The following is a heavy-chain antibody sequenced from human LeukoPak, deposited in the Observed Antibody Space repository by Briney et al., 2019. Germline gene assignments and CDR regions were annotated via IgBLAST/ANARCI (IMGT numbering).Heavy chain of an antibody. V-gene: IGHV4-61*01. CDR1: GGSVSSGSYY. Sequence: SETLSLTCTVSGGSVSSGSYYWSWIRQPPGKGLEWIGYIYYSGSTNYNPSLKSRVTISVDTSKNQFSLKLSSVTAADTAVYCCARRTYSSGWSNFDYWGQGTLVTVSS. CDR2: IYYSGST. CDR3: ARRTYSSGWSNFDY. D-gene: IGHD6-19*01. J-gene: IGHJ4*02.